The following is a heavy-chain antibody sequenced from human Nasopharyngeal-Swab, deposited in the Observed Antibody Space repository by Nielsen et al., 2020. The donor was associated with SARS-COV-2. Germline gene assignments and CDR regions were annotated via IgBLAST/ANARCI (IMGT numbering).Heavy chain of an antibody. V-gene: IGHV1-24*01. D-gene: IGHD6-19*01. CDR3: ETDSRGSGWPRNHYYYYYMDV. CDR2: FDPEDGET. Sequence: ASVKVSCKVSGYTLTELSMHWVRQAPGKGLEWLGGFDPEDGETIYAQKFQGRVTMTEDTSTDTAYMELSSLRSEDTAVYYCETDSRGSGWPRNHYYYYYMDVWGKGTTVTVSS. J-gene: IGHJ6*03. CDR1: GYTLTELS.